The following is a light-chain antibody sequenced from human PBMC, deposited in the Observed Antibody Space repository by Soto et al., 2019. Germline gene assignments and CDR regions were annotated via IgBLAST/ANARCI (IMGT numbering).Light chain of an antibody. Sequence: DIQMTQSPSSLSASVGDRVTLTCRASQSIANYLNWFQLKPGKAPNLLIYTTSNLQSGVPSRFSGSGSGTDFTLTISSLQHEDFATYYCQQSYSTPLVTFGGGTKVEI. CDR3: QQSYSTPLVT. CDR1: QSIANY. CDR2: TTS. V-gene: IGKV1-39*01. J-gene: IGKJ4*01.